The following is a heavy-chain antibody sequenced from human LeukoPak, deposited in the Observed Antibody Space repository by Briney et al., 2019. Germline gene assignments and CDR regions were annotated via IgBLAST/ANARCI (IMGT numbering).Heavy chain of an antibody. D-gene: IGHD6-13*01. V-gene: IGHV1-8*01. J-gene: IGHJ4*02. Sequence: GTSVKVSCKASGYTFTSYDINWARQATGQGLEWMGWMNPNSGNTGYAQKFQGRVTMTRNTSISTAYMELSSLRSEDTAVYYCARVDAAAGTATSDYWGQGTLVSVSS. CDR2: MNPNSGNT. CDR3: ARVDAAAGTATSDY. CDR1: GYTFTSYD.